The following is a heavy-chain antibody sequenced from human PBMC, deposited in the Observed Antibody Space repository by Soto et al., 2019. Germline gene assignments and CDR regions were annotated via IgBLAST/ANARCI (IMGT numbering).Heavy chain of an antibody. CDR2: ILPIFAIL. CDR3: ARGAVVAPDHNIEALYYCGMDV. V-gene: IGHV1-69*17. Sequence: QVQLVQSGAVVKKPVSSVNVSCKASGGTFSIYAISWVRQAPGQGLAWMGGILPIFAILNSGQKFQGRLTITADKSTSTAYMELSSLRPADTAAYYCARGAVVAPDHNIEALYYCGMDVWGQGTTVAVS. D-gene: IGHD3-22*01. CDR1: GGTFSIYA. J-gene: IGHJ6*02.